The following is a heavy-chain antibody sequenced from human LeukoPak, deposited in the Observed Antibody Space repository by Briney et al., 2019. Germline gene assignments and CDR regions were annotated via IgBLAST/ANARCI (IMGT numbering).Heavy chain of an antibody. D-gene: IGHD4-23*01. J-gene: IGHJ3*01. CDR2: INPNSGGT. CDR1: GYTFTGYY. V-gene: IGHV1-2*02. CDR3: SRWAQGGNPTSLIRDAFDF. Sequence: ASVKVSCKASGYTFTGYYMHWVRQAPGQGLEWMGWINPNSGGTNYAQKFQGRVTMTRDTSISTAYMELSRLRSDDPAVYYCSRWAQGGNPTSLIRDAFDFWGQGTMATVSS.